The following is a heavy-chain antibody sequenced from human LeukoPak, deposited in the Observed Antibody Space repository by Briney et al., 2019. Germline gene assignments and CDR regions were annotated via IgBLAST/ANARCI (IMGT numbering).Heavy chain of an antibody. Sequence: GGSLRLSCAASGFTFSSYAMSWVRQAPGKGLEWVSAISGSGGSTYYADSVKGRFTISRDNSKNTLYLQMNSLRAEDTAAYYCAKDQALIITMIVDGYYFDYWGQGTLVTVSS. CDR1: GFTFSSYA. CDR2: ISGSGGST. V-gene: IGHV3-23*01. D-gene: IGHD3-22*01. CDR3: AKDQALIITMIVDGYYFDY. J-gene: IGHJ4*02.